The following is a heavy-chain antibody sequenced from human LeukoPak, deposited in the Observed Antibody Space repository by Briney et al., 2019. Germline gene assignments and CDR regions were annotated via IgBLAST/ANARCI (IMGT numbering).Heavy chain of an antibody. J-gene: IGHJ4*02. V-gene: IGHV5-10-1*01. CDR1: GYSFTSYW. CDR2: IDPSDSYT. Sequence: PGESLKISCRSSGYSFTSYWISWVRQMPGKGLEWMGRIDPSDSYTNYSPSFQGHVTISADKSISTAYLQWSSLKASDTAMYYCARADYYDSSGYYSGFDYWGQGTLVTVSS. D-gene: IGHD3-22*01. CDR3: ARADYYDSSGYYSGFDY.